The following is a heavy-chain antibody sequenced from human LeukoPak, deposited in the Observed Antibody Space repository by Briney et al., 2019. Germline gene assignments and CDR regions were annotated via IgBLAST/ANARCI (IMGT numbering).Heavy chain of an antibody. CDR1: GFTVSSNY. CDR3: ASQGAHVLRYFGDYFDY. Sequence: GGSLRLSCAASGFTVSSNYMSWVRQAPGKGLEWVSVIYSGGSTYYADSVKGRFTISRHNSKNTLYLQMNSLRAEDTAVYYCASQGAHVLRYFGDYFDYWGQGTLVTVSS. D-gene: IGHD3-9*01. V-gene: IGHV3-53*04. CDR2: IYSGGST. J-gene: IGHJ4*02.